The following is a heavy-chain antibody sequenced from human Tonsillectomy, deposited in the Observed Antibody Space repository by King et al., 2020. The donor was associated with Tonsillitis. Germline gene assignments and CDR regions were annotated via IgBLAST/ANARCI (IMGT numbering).Heavy chain of an antibody. V-gene: IGHV4-59*01. Sequence: QLQESGPGLVKSSETLSLTCTVSGVSISSYYWSWIRQPPGKGLEWIAYIYYSGSTDYDPSPKSRVTISIDTSKNQFSLKLSSVTAADTAVYYCARVHSSTYWYFDLWGRGTLVTVSS. D-gene: IGHD6-13*01. CDR3: ARVHSSTYWYFDL. CDR2: IYYSGST. J-gene: IGHJ2*01. CDR1: GVSISSYY.